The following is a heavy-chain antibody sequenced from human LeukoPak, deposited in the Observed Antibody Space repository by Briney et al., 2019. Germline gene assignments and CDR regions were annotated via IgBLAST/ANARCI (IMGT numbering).Heavy chain of an antibody. CDR3: ARYSSGWYYRRGNYGMDV. Sequence: PSETLSLTCTVSGGSISSYYWSWIRQPPGKGLEWIGYIYYSGSTNYNPSLKSRVTISVDTSKNQFSLKLSSVTAADTAVYYCARYSSGWYYRRGNYGMDVWGQGTTVTVSS. D-gene: IGHD6-19*01. CDR1: GGSISSYY. CDR2: IYYSGST. J-gene: IGHJ6*02. V-gene: IGHV4-59*01.